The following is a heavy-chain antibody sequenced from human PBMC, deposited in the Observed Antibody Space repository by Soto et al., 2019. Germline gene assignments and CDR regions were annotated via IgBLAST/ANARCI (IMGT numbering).Heavy chain of an antibody. V-gene: IGHV4-59*01. CDR1: GCSISSYY. J-gene: IGHJ6*02. Sequence: SETLSLTCTVSGCSISSYYWSWIRQPPGKGLEWIGYIYYSGSTNYNPSLKRRVTISVDTSKNQFSLKLSSVTAADTAVYYCARERRSYYYYGMDVWGQGTTVTVSS. CDR2: IYYSGST. CDR3: ARERRSYYYYGMDV.